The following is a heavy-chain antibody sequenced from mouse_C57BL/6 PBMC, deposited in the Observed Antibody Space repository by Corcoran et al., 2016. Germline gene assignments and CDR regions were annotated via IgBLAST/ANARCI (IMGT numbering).Heavy chain of an antibody. CDR1: GYTFTTYG. D-gene: IGHD4-1*01. CDR2: INTYSGVP. V-gene: IGHV9-3*01. CDR3: VRSELGLFDY. J-gene: IGHJ2*01. Sequence: QIQLVQSGPELKKPGETVKISCKASGYTFTTYGMSWVKQAPGKGLKWMGWINTYSGVPTYADDFKGLFAFSLETSASTAYLPINNLKNEDTATYFCVRSELGLFDYWGQGTTLTVSS.